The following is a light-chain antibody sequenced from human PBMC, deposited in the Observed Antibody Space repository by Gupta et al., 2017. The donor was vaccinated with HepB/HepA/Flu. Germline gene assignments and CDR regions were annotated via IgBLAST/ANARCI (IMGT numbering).Light chain of an antibody. CDR3: QHYNNWPPWT. V-gene: IGKV3-15*01. Sequence: ELVLRNLQATLPWSQGERAPLSCRASQIVSNNLSWYQQKPGQAPRLLIYGASTRATGIPARFSGSGSGTEFALTITSLQSEDFAVYYCQHYNNWPPWTFGQGTKVEIK. J-gene: IGKJ1*01. CDR2: GAS. CDR1: QIVSNN.